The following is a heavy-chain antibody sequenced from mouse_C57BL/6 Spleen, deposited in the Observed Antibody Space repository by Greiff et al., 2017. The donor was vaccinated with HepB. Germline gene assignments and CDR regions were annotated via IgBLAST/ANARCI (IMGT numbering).Heavy chain of an antibody. Sequence: VQLVESGGGLVQPKGSLKLSCAASGFSFNTYAMNWVRQAPGKGLEWVARIRSKSNNYATYYADSVKDRFTISRDDSESMLYLQMNNLKTEDTAMYYCVRHGDYYGSSPRYWYFDVWGTGTTVTVSS. V-gene: IGHV10-1*01. CDR3: VRHGDYYGSSPRYWYFDV. CDR1: GFSFNTYA. CDR2: IRSKSNNYAT. J-gene: IGHJ1*03. D-gene: IGHD1-1*01.